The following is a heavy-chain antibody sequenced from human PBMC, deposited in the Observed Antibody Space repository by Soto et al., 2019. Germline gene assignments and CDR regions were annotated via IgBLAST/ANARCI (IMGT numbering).Heavy chain of an antibody. CDR3: ARGNPRSGYSYGSNWFDP. D-gene: IGHD5-18*01. CDR1: GWSFSGYY. CDR2: INHSGST. V-gene: IGHV4-34*01. Sequence: SETLSLTCAVYGWSFSGYYWSWIRQPPWKGLEWIGEINHSGSTNYNPSLKSRVTISVDTSKNQFSLKLSSVTAADTAVYYCARGNPRSGYSYGSNWFDPWGQGTLVTVSS. J-gene: IGHJ5*02.